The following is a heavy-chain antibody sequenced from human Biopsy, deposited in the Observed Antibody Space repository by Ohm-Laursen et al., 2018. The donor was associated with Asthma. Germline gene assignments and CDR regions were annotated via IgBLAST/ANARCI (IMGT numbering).Heavy chain of an antibody. CDR3: ARTHERWTSIQDDALDI. CDR2: ISYDGGNK. Sequence: LRLSCAASGFTFSIYDIHWVRQAPGKGLEWVAVISYDGGNKFYGDSVKGRFTLSRDNSRNTLYLQMNSLRVEDTAIYYCARTHERWTSIQDDALDIWGQGTMVIVSS. J-gene: IGHJ3*02. D-gene: IGHD4-23*01. CDR1: GFTFSIYD. V-gene: IGHV3-33*05.